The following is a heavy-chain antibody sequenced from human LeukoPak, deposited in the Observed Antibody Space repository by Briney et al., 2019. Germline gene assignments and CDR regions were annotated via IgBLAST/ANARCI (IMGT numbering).Heavy chain of an antibody. CDR2: IRPDGSGT. CDR3: ARISPYSGLPFDC. CDR1: GFTFSTCW. D-gene: IGHD6-19*01. Sequence: GESLRLSCAASGFTFSTCWMHWVRQAPGKGLVWVSRIRPDGSGTDYADSVKGRFTISRDNAKNTLYLQMNSLRAEDTAIYYCARISPYSGLPFDCWGQGTLVTVSS. J-gene: IGHJ4*02. V-gene: IGHV3-74*01.